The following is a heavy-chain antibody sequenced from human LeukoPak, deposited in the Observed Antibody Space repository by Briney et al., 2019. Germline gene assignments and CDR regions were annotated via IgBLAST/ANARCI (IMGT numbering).Heavy chain of an antibody. D-gene: IGHD4/OR15-4a*01. CDR1: GGSFSGYY. V-gene: IGHV4-34*01. CDR3: AATIKRDYGDTNLDY. Sequence: PSETLSLTCAVYGGSFSGYYWSWIRQPPGKGLEWIGEINHSGSTNYSPSLKSRVTISIDTSKNQFSLKLTSVTAADTAIYYCAATIKRDYGDTNLDYWGQGTLVTVSS. CDR2: INHSGST. J-gene: IGHJ4*02.